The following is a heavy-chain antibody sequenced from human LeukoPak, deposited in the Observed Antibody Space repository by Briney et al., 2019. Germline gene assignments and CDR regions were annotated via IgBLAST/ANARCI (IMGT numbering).Heavy chain of an antibody. CDR1: GFTVSSNY. D-gene: IGHD3-10*01. CDR2: IYSGGST. V-gene: IGHV3-53*01. J-gene: IGHJ3*02. CDR3: ASRGRITMVRGVLTTPDAFDI. Sequence: PGGSLRLSCAASGFTVSSNYMSWVRQAPGKGLEWVSVIYSGGSTYYADSVKGRFTISRDNSKNTLYLQMNSLRDEDTAVYYCASRGRITMVRGVLTTPDAFDIWGQGTMVTVSS.